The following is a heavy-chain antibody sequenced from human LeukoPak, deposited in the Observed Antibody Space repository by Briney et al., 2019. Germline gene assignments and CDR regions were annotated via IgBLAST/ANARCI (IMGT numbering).Heavy chain of an antibody. Sequence: ASVTVSCTASGYTFTSYAMHRVRQAPGQRLEWMGWISAGNGNTKYSQKFQGRVTITRGTSASTAYMELSSLRSEDTAVYYCARGWGATRPFDHWGQGTLVTVSS. J-gene: IGHJ4*02. D-gene: IGHD1-26*01. CDR3: ARGWGATRPFDH. CDR1: GYTFTSYA. CDR2: ISAGNGNT. V-gene: IGHV1-3*01.